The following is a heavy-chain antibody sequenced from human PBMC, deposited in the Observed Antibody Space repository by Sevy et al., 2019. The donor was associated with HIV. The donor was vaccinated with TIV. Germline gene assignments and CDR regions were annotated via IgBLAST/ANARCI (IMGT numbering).Heavy chain of an antibody. J-gene: IGHJ4*02. Sequence: GGSLRLSFAASGFTFSSYSMNWVRQAPGKGLEWVSSISSSSSYIYYAHSVKGRFTISRDNAKNSLYLQMNSLRAEDTAVYYCARDVTMVRGVIGYWGQGTLVTVSS. CDR3: ARDVTMVRGVIGY. D-gene: IGHD3-10*01. V-gene: IGHV3-21*01. CDR2: ISSSSSYI. CDR1: GFTFSSYS.